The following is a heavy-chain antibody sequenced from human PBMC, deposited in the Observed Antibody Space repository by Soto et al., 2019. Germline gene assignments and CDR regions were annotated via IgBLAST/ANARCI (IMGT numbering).Heavy chain of an antibody. CDR2: IYRSGKI. D-gene: IGHD3-10*01. CDR3: ARDSGLIRGSYGVDV. V-gene: IGHV3-53*01. CDR1: GFTIRSNY. Sequence: EVQLVESGGGLIQPGGSLRLSCAASGFTIRSNYLTWVRQAPGKGLEWVSVIYRSGKIYYADSVRGRFTTSSDNSQNTLHLEMNSLRAEDTAVYYSARDSGLIRGSYGVDVWGQGTTVIVSS. J-gene: IGHJ6*02.